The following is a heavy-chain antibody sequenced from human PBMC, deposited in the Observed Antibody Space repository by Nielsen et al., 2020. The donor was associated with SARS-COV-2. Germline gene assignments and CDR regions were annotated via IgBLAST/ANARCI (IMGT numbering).Heavy chain of an antibody. CDR2: ISWDDDE. Sequence: SGPTLVKPTQTLTLTCTFSGFSLSTAGVSVGWIRQPPGKALEWLALISWDDDERYSPSVKSRVTITKDTSKNQVVLTMTNMDPVDTATYYCAHRLPGFGMVPERGWFDAWGQGTLVTVSS. J-gene: IGHJ5*02. V-gene: IGHV2-5*02. D-gene: IGHD3-3*01. CDR3: AHRLPGFGMVPERGWFDA. CDR1: GFSLSTAGVS.